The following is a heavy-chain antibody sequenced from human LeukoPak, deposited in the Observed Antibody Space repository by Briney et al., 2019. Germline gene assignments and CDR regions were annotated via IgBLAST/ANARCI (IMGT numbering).Heavy chain of an antibody. CDR3: AKAPGVRGVIRKYYFDY. CDR1: GFTFSSYG. J-gene: IGHJ4*02. CDR2: ISYDGSNK. V-gene: IGHV3-30*18. D-gene: IGHD3-10*01. Sequence: GGSLRPSCAASGFTFSSYGMHWVRQAPGKGLEWVAVISYDGSNKYYADSVKGRFTISRDNSKNTLYLQMNSLRAEDTAVYYCAKAPGVRGVIRKYYFDYWGQGTLVTVSS.